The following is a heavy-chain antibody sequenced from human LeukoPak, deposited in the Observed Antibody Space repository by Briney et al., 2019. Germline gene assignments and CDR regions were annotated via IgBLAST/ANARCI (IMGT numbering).Heavy chain of an antibody. CDR1: GFTVSSNY. CDR2: IYSGGST. CDR3: ARAALSTYYYDSSAPGLGY. J-gene: IGHJ4*02. Sequence: GGSLRLSCAASGFTVSSNYMSCVRQAPGKGLEWVSVIYSGGSTYYADSVKGRFTISRDNSKNTLYLQMNSLRAEDTAVYYCARAALSTYYYDSSAPGLGYWGQGTLVTVSS. V-gene: IGHV3-53*01. D-gene: IGHD3-22*01.